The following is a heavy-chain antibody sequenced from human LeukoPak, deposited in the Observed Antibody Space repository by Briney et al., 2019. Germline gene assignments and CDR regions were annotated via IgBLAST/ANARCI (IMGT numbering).Heavy chain of an antibody. Sequence: ASVKVSCKASGYSFTSYGCSWVRQAPGQGLEWMGWISAYNGTTNYAQKLQGRVTMLTDTSTSTAYMDLRSLRSDDTAVYYCARELEYYYDSSGYSYEDYWGQGTLVTVSS. CDR1: GYSFTSYG. CDR2: ISAYNGTT. J-gene: IGHJ4*02. CDR3: ARELEYYYDSSGYSYEDY. D-gene: IGHD3-22*01. V-gene: IGHV1-18*01.